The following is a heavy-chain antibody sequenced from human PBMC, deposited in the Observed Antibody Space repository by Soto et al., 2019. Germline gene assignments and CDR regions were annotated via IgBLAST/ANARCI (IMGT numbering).Heavy chain of an antibody. CDR2: IYYSGST. V-gene: IGHV4-59*01. D-gene: IGHD3-10*01. J-gene: IGHJ4*02. CDR3: ARRGPDGNYPNFDY. CDR1: GGSISSYY. Sequence: PSETLSLTCTVSGGSISSYYWSRIRQPPGKGLEWIGYIYYSGSTNYNPSLKSRVTISVDTSKNQFSLKLSSVTAADTAVYYCARRGPDGNYPNFDYGGRGTLVPVPS.